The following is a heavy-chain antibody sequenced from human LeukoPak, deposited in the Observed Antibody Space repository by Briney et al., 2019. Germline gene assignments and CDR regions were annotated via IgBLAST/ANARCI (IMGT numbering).Heavy chain of an antibody. CDR2: IIPIFGTA. CDR1: GGTFSSYA. V-gene: IGHV1-69*13. CDR3: ATSSVGIAAAGLDY. D-gene: IGHD6-13*01. J-gene: IGHJ4*02. Sequence: ASVKVSCKASGGTFSSYAISWVRQAPGQGLEWMGGIIPIFGTAIYAQKFQGRVTITADESTSTAYMELSSLRSEDTAVYYCATSSVGIAAAGLDYWGQGTLVTVSS.